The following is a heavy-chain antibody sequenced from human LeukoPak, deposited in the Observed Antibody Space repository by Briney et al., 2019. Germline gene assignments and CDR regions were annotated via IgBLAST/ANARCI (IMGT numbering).Heavy chain of an antibody. CDR1: GYTFTGYY. V-gene: IGHV1-2*02. CDR2: INPNSGGT. D-gene: IGHD3-22*01. J-gene: IGHJ4*02. CDR3: ARGTYYFDNTNFDY. Sequence: ASAKVSCKASGYTFTGYYMHWVRQAPGQGLGWMGWINPNSGGTNYAQKFQGRVTMTRDTSISTAYLELSRLKSDDTAVYYCARGTYYFDNTNFDYWGQGTLVTVSS.